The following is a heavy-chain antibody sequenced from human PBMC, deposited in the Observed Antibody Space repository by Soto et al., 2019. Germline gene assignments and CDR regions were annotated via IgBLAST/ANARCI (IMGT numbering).Heavy chain of an antibody. D-gene: IGHD3-22*01. J-gene: IGHJ6*02. Sequence: PGESLKISCKGSGYSFTSYWISWVRQMPGKGLEWMGRIDPSDSYTNYSPSFQGHVTISADKSISPAYLQWSSLKAPDTAMYYCARGYYYDSSGYYYYYGMDVWGQGTTVTVSS. CDR1: GYSFTSYW. CDR2: IDPSDSYT. CDR3: ARGYYYDSSGYYYYYGMDV. V-gene: IGHV5-10-1*01.